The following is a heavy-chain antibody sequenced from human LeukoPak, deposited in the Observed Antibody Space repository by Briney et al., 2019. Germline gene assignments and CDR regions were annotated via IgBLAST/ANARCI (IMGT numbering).Heavy chain of an antibody. CDR2: ISSSSSTI. D-gene: IGHD6-13*01. V-gene: IGHV3-48*04. Sequence: GGSLRLSCAASGFTFSSYSMNWVRQAPGKGLEWVSYISSSSSTIYYADSVKGRFTISRDNAKNSLYLQMNSLRAEDTAVYYCARGAGLRIAPTLVYFDYWGQGTLVTVSS. CDR3: ARGAGLRIAPTLVYFDY. CDR1: GFTFSSYS. J-gene: IGHJ4*02.